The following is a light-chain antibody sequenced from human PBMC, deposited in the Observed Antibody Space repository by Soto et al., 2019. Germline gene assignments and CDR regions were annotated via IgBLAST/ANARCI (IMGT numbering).Light chain of an antibody. J-gene: IGKJ4*01. CDR1: QDISIY. Sequence: DIQMTQSPSSLSASLGDRVTLTCRASQDISIYLNWLQQKPGKAPKPLIYDASNLVTGVPTRFTASGSGSDFNLTISSLQPVDVATYYCQQSHNLPLSFGGGTRVEIK. CDR3: QQSHNLPLS. V-gene: IGKV1-33*01. CDR2: DAS.